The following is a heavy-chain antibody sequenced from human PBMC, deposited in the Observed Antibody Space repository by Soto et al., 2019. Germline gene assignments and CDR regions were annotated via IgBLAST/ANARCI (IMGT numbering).Heavy chain of an antibody. CDR2: IIPIFGTA. Sequence: ASVKVSCKASGGTFSSYAISWVRQAPGQGLEWMGGIIPIFGTANYAQKFQGRVTITADESTSTAYMELSSLRSEDTAVYYCARDRGSSAPDDAFDIWGQGTMVTVSS. D-gene: IGHD1-26*01. CDR1: GGTFSSYA. J-gene: IGHJ3*02. V-gene: IGHV1-69*13. CDR3: ARDRGSSAPDDAFDI.